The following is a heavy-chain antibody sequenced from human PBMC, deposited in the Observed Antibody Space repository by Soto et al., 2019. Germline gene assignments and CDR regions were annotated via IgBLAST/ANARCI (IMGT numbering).Heavy chain of an antibody. CDR3: ARAAVWSYGWAGWFDP. CDR1: GGTFSSYA. D-gene: IGHD5-18*01. CDR2: IIPIFGTA. V-gene: IGHV1-69*01. J-gene: IGHJ5*02. Sequence: QVQLVQSGAEVKKPGSSVKVSCKASGGTFSSYAISWVRQAPGQGLEWMGGIIPIFGTANYAQKFQGRVTITADQSTSTADMELSSLRSEATAVYYCARAAVWSYGWAGWFDPWGQGTLVTVSS.